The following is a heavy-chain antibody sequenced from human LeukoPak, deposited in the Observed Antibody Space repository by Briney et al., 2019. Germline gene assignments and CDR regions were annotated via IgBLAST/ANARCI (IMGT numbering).Heavy chain of an antibody. CDR1: GFTFSSYS. Sequence: GGALRLSCAASGFTFSSYSMNWVRQAPGKGLEWVSSISSSSSYIYYADSVKGRFTISRDNAKNSLYLQMNSLRAEDTAVYYCTRLAVAGTFNPPYYWGQGTLVTVSS. D-gene: IGHD6-19*01. J-gene: IGHJ4*02. V-gene: IGHV3-21*01. CDR2: ISSSSSYI. CDR3: TRLAVAGTFNPPYY.